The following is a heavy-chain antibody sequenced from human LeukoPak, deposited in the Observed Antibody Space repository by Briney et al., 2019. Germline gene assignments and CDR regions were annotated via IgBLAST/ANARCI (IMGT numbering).Heavy chain of an antibody. Sequence: GGSLRLSCAASGFTFSSYGMHWVRQAPGKGLEWVAVISYDGSNKYYADSVKGRFTISRDNSKNTLYLQMNSLTAEDTAVYYCAKDRLYYYGSGPFDYWGQGTLVTVSS. J-gene: IGHJ4*02. CDR2: ISYDGSNK. V-gene: IGHV3-30*18. D-gene: IGHD3-10*01. CDR1: GFTFSSYG. CDR3: AKDRLYYYGSGPFDY.